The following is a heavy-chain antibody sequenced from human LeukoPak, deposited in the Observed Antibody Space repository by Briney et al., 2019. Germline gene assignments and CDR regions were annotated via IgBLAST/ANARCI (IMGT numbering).Heavy chain of an antibody. D-gene: IGHD3-22*01. J-gene: IGHJ6*02. CDR2: ITGSGDTT. Sequence: GGSLRLSCAASGFTFTNYAMSWVRQAPGKGLEWVSSITGSGDTTYYADSVKGRFTISRDNSKNTLYLQMNSLRAEDSAVYYCAKGRGFNDTSGYKYAYYHAMDVWGQGTTVTVSS. CDR1: GFTFTNYA. CDR3: AKGRGFNDTSGYKYAYYHAMDV. V-gene: IGHV3-23*01.